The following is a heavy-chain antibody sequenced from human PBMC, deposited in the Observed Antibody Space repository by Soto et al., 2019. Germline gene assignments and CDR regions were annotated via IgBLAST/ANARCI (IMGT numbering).Heavy chain of an antibody. D-gene: IGHD3-16*01. Sequence: QVQLVQSGAEVKKPGASVKVSCKASGYTFTNFGISWVRQAPGQGLEWMGWISAYNGNTNYAQNFQGRVTMTTDTSTSRAYMEMRSPRSDDTAVYYCVRGGTPIDHWGQGTLVTVSS. CDR1: GYTFTNFG. CDR3: VRGGTPIDH. V-gene: IGHV1-18*01. CDR2: ISAYNGNT. J-gene: IGHJ4*02.